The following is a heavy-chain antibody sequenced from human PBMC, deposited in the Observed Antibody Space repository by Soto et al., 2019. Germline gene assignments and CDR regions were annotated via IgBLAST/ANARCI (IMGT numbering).Heavy chain of an antibody. J-gene: IGHJ3*02. CDR1: GGSISSGGYY. D-gene: IGHD2-2*01. V-gene: IGHV4-31*03. CDR3: ARVTDCSSTSCYYDAFDI. CDR2: IYYSGST. Sequence: QVQLQESGPGLVKPSQTLSLTCTVSGGSISSGGYYWSWIRQHPGKGLEWIGYIYYSGSTYYNPYLKSRVTISVDTSKNQFSLKLSSVTAADTAVYYCARVTDCSSTSCYYDAFDIWGQGTMVTVSS.